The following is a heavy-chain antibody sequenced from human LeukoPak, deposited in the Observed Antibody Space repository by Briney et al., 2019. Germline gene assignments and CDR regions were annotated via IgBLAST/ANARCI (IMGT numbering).Heavy chain of an antibody. CDR2: ISGRGDST. Sequence: GASLRLSCTASCFTFSSYAMSWVRPAPGKGLGWVSGISGRGDSTYYAESVKGRFTISRDNSKRTLYLQMNSLRAEDTAVYYCAKIWFGEFHPFDLWGQGTTVTVSS. D-gene: IGHD3-10*01. V-gene: IGHV3-23*01. CDR3: AKIWFGEFHPFDL. CDR1: CFTFSSYA. J-gene: IGHJ3*01.